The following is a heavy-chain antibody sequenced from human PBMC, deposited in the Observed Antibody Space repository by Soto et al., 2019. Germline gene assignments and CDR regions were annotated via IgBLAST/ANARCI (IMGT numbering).Heavy chain of an antibody. J-gene: IGHJ4*02. V-gene: IGHV1-8*01. CDR1: GYTFTTYD. D-gene: IGHD6-25*01. CDR2: MNPYTGNT. Sequence: QVQLVQSGAEVKEPGASVKVSCKASGYTFTTYDIYWMRQATGQGLEWMGWMNPYTGNTGYAQKCEGRATVTRNTSISTVYMEMGGLKLDDTAVYYWGRKKERSAPHYFDYGGQGSQVTFPS. CDR3: GRKKERSAPHYFDY.